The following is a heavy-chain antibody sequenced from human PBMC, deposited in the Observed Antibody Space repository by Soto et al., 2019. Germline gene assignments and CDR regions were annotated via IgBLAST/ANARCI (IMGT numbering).Heavy chain of an antibody. CDR2: ISAYNGNT. V-gene: IGHV1-18*01. CDR3: ARVSSSWYYYYYYGMDV. CDR1: GGTFSSYA. J-gene: IGHJ6*02. D-gene: IGHD6-13*01. Sequence: ASVKVSCKASGGTFSSYAISWVRQAPGQGLEWMGWISAYNGNTNYAQKLQGRVTMTTDTSTSTAYMELRSLRSDDTAVYYCARVSSSWYYYYYYGMDVWGQGTTVTVSS.